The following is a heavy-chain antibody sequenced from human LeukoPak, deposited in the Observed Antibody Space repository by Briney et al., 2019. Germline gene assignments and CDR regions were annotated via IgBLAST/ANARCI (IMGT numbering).Heavy chain of an antibody. J-gene: IGHJ6*03. CDR2: INTSSTYI. Sequence: GGSLRLSCAASGFTFNTYSMNWVRQAPGKGLEWVSSINTSSTYIYYADSVKGRFTISRDNAKNSLYLQMNTLRPEDTAVYYCAREGGSYYYMDVWGKGTTVTVSS. CDR3: AREGGSYYYMDV. CDR1: GFTFNTYS. D-gene: IGHD6-6*01. V-gene: IGHV3-21*01.